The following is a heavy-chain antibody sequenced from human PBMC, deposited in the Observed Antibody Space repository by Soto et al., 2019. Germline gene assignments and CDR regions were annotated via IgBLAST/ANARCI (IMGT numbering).Heavy chain of an antibody. D-gene: IGHD6-19*01. CDR1: GFTFSSYG. CDR3: AKDVSAVAGYFDY. CDR2: TSYDGSNK. J-gene: IGHJ4*02. V-gene: IGHV3-30*18. Sequence: GGSLRLSCAASGFTFSSYGMHWVRQAPGKGLEWVAVTSYDGSNKYYADSVKGRFTISRDNSKNTLYLQMNSLRAEDTAVYYCAKDVSAVAGYFDYWGQGTLVTGS.